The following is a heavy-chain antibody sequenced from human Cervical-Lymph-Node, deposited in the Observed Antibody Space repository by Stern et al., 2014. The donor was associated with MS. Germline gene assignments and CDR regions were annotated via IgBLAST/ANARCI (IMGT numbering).Heavy chain of an antibody. CDR3: AREPQGGAWYYGMDV. CDR2: ISSVGS. CDR1: GFPFSSHS. J-gene: IGHJ6*02. D-gene: IGHD1-26*01. V-gene: IGHV3-21*06. Sequence: EVQLVQSGGGLVKPGGSLLLSCAASGFPFSSHSMNWVRQAPGPGLEWVSSISSVGSFYAESVQGRFTISRDNAKDSLFLQMNSLRVDDTAVYYCAREPQGGAWYYGMDVWGQGTTVTVSS.